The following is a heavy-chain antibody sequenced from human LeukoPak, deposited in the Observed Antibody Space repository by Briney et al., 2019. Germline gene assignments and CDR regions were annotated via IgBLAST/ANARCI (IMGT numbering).Heavy chain of an antibody. V-gene: IGHV4-59*01. J-gene: IGHJ4*02. CDR2: FYYSGST. D-gene: IGHD6-13*01. CDR3: ARGRAAAGSPFDY. CDR1: GGSISSYY. Sequence: SETLSLTCTVSGGSISSYYWSWIRQPPGKGLEWIGYFYYSGSTDYNPSLKSRVTISVDTSKNQFSLRLSSVTAADTAVYYRARGRAAAGSPFDYWGQGTLVTASS.